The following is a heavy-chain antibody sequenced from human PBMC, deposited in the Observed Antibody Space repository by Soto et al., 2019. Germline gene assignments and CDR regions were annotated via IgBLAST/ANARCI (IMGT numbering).Heavy chain of an antibody. J-gene: IGHJ4*02. CDR3: ARHPGYSVPTVYATHYFNN. CDR2: IYYDESP. V-gene: IGHV4-39*01. CDR1: GGSISGTNYY. D-gene: IGHD2-8*01. Sequence: QLQLQESGPGLVKPSETLSLTCSVSGGSISGTNYYWGWLRQPPGKGLEWIGTIYYDESPYHNPSRKSQVTIFVYTSKNQFSLRLSCVTAADTAVYYCARHPGYSVPTVYATHYFNNWGQGSLVTVSS.